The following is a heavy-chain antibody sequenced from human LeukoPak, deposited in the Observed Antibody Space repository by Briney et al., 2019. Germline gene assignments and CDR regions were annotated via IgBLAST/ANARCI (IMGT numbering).Heavy chain of an antibody. CDR1: GFTFSR. J-gene: IGHJ4*02. D-gene: IGHD3-22*01. CDR3: ARDLYRIVVVPHYFDY. CDR2: IKQDESEK. Sequence: GGSLRLSCAVSGFTFSRMSWVRQAPGKGLEWVAIIKQDESEKYYVDSVKGRFTISRDNAKNSLYLQMNSLRAEDTAVYYCARDLYRIVVVPHYFDYWGQGTLVTVSS. V-gene: IGHV3-7*01.